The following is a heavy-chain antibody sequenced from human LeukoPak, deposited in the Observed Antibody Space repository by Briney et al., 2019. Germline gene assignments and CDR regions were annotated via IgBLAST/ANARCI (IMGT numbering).Heavy chain of an antibody. J-gene: IGHJ4*02. D-gene: IGHD3-22*01. Sequence: SETPSLTCAAYGGSFSGYYWSWIRQPPGKGLEWIGEINHSGSTNYNPSLKSRVTISVDTSKNQFSLKLSSVTAADTAVYYCARVFQTRRTYYYDSSGYSYFDYWGQGTLVTVSS. V-gene: IGHV4-34*01. CDR2: INHSGST. CDR1: GGSFSGYY. CDR3: ARVFQTRRTYYYDSSGYSYFDY.